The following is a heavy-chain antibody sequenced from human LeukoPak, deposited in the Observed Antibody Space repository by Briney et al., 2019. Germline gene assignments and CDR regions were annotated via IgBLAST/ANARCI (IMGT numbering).Heavy chain of an antibody. D-gene: IGHD1-26*01. J-gene: IGHJ6*02. CDR1: GGSISSGDYY. CDR2: IYYSGIT. V-gene: IGHV4-30-4*01. Sequence: SQTLSLTCTVSGGSISSGDYYWSWIRQPPGEGLEWIGYIYYSGITYYNPSLKSRVTISVDTSKNHFSLKLSSVTAADTAVYYCASLGSGSYGMDVWGQGTTVTVSS. CDR3: ASLGSGSYGMDV.